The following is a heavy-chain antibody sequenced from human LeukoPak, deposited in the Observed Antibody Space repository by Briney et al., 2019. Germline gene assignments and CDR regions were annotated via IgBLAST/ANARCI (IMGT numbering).Heavy chain of an antibody. V-gene: IGHV4-39*01. J-gene: IGHJ5*02. Sequence: SETLSLTCTVSGGSISSSSYYWGWIRQPPGKWLDWIGSIYYSGSNYYNPSLKSRVTISVDTSKNQFSLKLSSVTAADTAVYYCARRADSQQLRRGNWFDPWGQGTLVTVSS. CDR2: IYYSGSN. D-gene: IGHD6-13*01. CDR3: ARRADSQQLRRGNWFDP. CDR1: GGSISSSSYY.